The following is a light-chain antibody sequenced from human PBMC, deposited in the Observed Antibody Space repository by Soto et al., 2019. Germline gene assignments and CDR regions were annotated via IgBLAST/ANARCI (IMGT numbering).Light chain of an antibody. CDR1: QSITTY. J-gene: IGKJ4*01. CDR2: AAS. CDR3: QQSYSIPLT. V-gene: IGKV1-39*01. Sequence: DIQMTQSPSSLSASVVDRVTITFRASQSITTYLNWYQHKPGKAPKLLIYAASTLESGVPSRFTGSGSGADFTLTISSLQPEDFATYYCQQSYSIPLTFGGGTKVDIK.